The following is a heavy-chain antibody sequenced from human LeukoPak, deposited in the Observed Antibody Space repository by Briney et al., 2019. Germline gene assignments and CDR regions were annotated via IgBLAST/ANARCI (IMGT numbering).Heavy chain of an antibody. CDR2: IYNSGST. V-gene: IGHV4-59*01. CDR1: DGSITSYY. J-gene: IGHJ2*01. CDR3: ARDKGPYWYFDL. Sequence: SETLSLTCTVSDGSITSYYWNWIRQPPGKGLEWIGNIYNSGSTDYNPSLKSRVTVSINTSKNQISLKLSSVTAADTAVYYCARDKGPYWYFDLWGRGTLVTVSS.